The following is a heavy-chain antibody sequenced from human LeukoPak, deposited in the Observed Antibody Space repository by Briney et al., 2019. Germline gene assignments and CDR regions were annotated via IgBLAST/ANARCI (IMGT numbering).Heavy chain of an antibody. J-gene: IGHJ4*02. CDR2: IYYGGST. V-gene: IGHV4-39*01. CDR3: ARHVPSGYYFDY. CDR1: GGSISSSSYY. Sequence: SETLSLTCTVSGGSISSSSYYWGWIRQPPGKGLEWIGSIYYGGSTYYNPSLKSRVTISVDTSKNQFSLKLSSVTAADTAVYYCARHVPSGYYFDYWGQGTLVTVSS. D-gene: IGHD6-19*01.